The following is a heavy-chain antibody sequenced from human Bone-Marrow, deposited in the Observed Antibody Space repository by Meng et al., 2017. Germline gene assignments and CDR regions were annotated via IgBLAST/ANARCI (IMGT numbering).Heavy chain of an antibody. Sequence: GESLKISCAASGFTFSSYEMNWVRQAPGKGLEWVSYMSTSGRTIYYADSVKGRFTISRDNVKNSLYLQMNSLRAEDTAIYYCARVSWETDYYKGFDYWGQGNLVTVSS. V-gene: IGHV3-48*03. CDR1: GFTFSSYE. D-gene: IGHD3-9*01. CDR3: ARVSWETDYYKGFDY. CDR2: MSTSGRTI. J-gene: IGHJ4*02.